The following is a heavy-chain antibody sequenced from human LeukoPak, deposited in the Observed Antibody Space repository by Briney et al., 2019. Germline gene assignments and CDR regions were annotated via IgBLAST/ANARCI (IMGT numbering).Heavy chain of an antibody. V-gene: IGHV3-48*04. CDR3: ASYYYGSGTSFGY. D-gene: IGHD3-10*01. Sequence: GGSLRLSCAASGFTFSSFSMNWVRQAPGKGLEWVSYIRSGGTNTDYTGPVKGRFTISRDNAKNSLYLQMNSLRVDDTAVYYCASYYYGSGTSFGYWGQGTLVTVSS. CDR1: GFTFSSFS. J-gene: IGHJ4*02. CDR2: IRSGGTNT.